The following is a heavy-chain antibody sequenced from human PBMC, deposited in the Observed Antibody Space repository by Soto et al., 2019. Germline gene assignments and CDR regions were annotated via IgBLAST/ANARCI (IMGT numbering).Heavy chain of an antibody. V-gene: IGHV1-18*01. J-gene: IGHJ5*02. CDR2: ISAYNGNT. CDR1: GYTFTSYG. CDR3: ARASGSSYWFDP. D-gene: IGHD1-26*01. Sequence: GAPVKGSRTASGYTFTSYGISWVRKAPGQGLEWMGWISAYNGNTNYAQKLQGRVTMTTDTSTSTAYMELRSLRSDGTAVYYCARASGSSYWFDPWGQGTLVTVSS.